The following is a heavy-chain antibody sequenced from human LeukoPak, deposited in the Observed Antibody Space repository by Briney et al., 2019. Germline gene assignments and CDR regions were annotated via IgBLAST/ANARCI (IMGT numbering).Heavy chain of an antibody. CDR3: AKGASLMVYTTNFDS. CDR1: GFTFSSFG. CDR2: ISGSGGGT. J-gene: IGHJ4*02. V-gene: IGHV3-23*01. D-gene: IGHD2-8*01. Sequence: GGTLRLSCAASGFTFSSFGMSWVRQAPGKGLEWVSGISGSGGGTYYADSVKGRFTISRDNSKNTLYLQMNSLRAEDTAVYYCAKGASLMVYTTNFDSWGQGTLVTVSS.